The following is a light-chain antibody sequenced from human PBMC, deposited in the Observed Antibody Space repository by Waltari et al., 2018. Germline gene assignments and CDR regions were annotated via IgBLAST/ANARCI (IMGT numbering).Light chain of an antibody. CDR3: QTWGTGMV. J-gene: IGLJ3*02. CDR2: LYSDGSH. Sequence: QLVLTQSPSASASLGASVKLTCTLSSGHSSYAIAWHQQQPEKGPRFLMKLYSDGSHSKGDGIPDRFSGSSPGAERYLTISSLQSEDEADYYCQTWGTGMVFGGGTKLTVL. V-gene: IGLV4-69*01. CDR1: SGHSSYA.